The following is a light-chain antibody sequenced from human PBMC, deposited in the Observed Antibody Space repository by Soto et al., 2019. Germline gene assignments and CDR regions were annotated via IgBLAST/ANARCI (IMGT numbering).Light chain of an antibody. CDR2: TAS. CDR1: QGINNY. V-gene: IGKV1-27*01. J-gene: IGKJ5*01. Sequence: DIQMTQSPSSLSASVGDRVTITCRASQGINNYLAWYQHKPGKGPKLLIYTASTLQSGVPSRFSGSGFGTYFTLTIKSLQPEDVATYYCPMYHDAPSITFGQGTRLEIK. CDR3: PMYHDAPSIT.